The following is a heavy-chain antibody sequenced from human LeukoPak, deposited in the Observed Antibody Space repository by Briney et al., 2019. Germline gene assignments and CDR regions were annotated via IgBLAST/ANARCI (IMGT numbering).Heavy chain of an antibody. CDR3: ARADCSSTSCYTFLPPTDY. D-gene: IGHD2-2*02. CDR2: IIPILGTA. V-gene: IGHV1-69*01. CDR1: GGTFSSYA. J-gene: IGHJ4*02. Sequence: ASVKVSCKASGGTFSSYAISWVRQAPGQGLEWMGGIIPILGTANYAQKFQGRVPITPDESTSTAYMELSILRSEDTAVYYCARADCSSTSCYTFLPPTDYWGQGTLVTVSS.